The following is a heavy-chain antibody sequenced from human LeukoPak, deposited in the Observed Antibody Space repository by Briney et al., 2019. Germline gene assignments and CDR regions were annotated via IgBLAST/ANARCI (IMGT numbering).Heavy chain of an antibody. J-gene: IGHJ4*02. CDR2: IRYDGSNK. CDR3: ANIALVGATSGGRGPADY. CDR1: GFTFSSYG. Sequence: GGSLRLSCAASGFTFSSYGMHWGRQAPGKGLEWVAFIRYDGSNKYYADSVKGRFTISRDNSKNKLYLQMNSLRAEDTAVYYCANIALVGATSGGRGPADYWGQGTLVTASS. V-gene: IGHV3-30*02. D-gene: IGHD1-26*01.